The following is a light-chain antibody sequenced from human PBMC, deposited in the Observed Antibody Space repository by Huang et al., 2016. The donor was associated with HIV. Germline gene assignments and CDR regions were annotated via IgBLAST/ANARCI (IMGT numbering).Light chain of an antibody. CDR1: QDVNNN. Sequence: EVVMTQSPATLSVSPGERAILSCRASQDVNNNVAWYQQKPGQAPRLLIYDASTRATGIPVRFSGSGSGTEFTLTISSLQSEDFAVYYCQQYNRWPPLTFGGGTKVEIK. J-gene: IGKJ4*01. CDR3: QQYNRWPPLT. V-gene: IGKV3-15*01. CDR2: DAS.